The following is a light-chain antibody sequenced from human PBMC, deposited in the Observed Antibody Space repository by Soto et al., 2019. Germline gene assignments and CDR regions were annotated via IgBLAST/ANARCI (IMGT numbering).Light chain of an antibody. Sequence: QSALTQPASVSGSPGQSITISCTGTSSDVGGYNYVSWYQQHPGKAPQLMIYDVSNRPSGVSNRFSGSKSGNTASLTISGLQAEDEADYYCSSYTSSSIVVFGGGTKVTAL. CDR3: SSYTSSSIVV. V-gene: IGLV2-14*01. J-gene: IGLJ2*01. CDR1: SSDVGGYNY. CDR2: DVS.